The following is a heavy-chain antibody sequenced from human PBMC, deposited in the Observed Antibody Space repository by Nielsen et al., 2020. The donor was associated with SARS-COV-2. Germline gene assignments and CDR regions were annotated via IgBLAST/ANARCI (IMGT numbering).Heavy chain of an antibody. V-gene: IGHV1-3*01. CDR1: GYTSTNFH. CDR2: IQVGCGNT. Sequence: ASVKVSCKASGYTSTNFHIHWVRQAPGESLEWMGWIQVGCGNTKYSPKFQGRVTFTSDTSATTAFMELSSLKSEDTAVYFCVIVTAALAFDPWGQGSLVTVSS. CDR3: VIVTAALAFDP. D-gene: IGHD3-16*02. J-gene: IGHJ5*02.